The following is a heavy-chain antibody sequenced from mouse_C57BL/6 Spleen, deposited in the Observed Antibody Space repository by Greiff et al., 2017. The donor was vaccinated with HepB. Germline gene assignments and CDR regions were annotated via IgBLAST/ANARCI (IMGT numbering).Heavy chain of an antibody. CDR3: ARDDYGTLSFDY. J-gene: IGHJ2*01. D-gene: IGHD2-1*01. V-gene: IGHV3-6*01. CDR2: ISYDGSN. CDR1: GYSITSGYY. Sequence: DVQLQESGPGLVKPSQSLSLTCSVTGYSITSGYYWNWIRQFPGNKLEWMGYISYDGSNNYNPSLKNRISITRDTSKNQFFLKLNSVTTEDTATYYCARDDYGTLSFDYWGQGTTLTVSS.